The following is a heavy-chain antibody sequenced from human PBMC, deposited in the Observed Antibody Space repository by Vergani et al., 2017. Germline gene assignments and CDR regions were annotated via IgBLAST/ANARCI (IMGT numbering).Heavy chain of an antibody. J-gene: IGHJ3*02. CDR3: ARAGMATIEGAPDAFDI. CDR2: IIPIFGTA. V-gene: IGHV1-69*13. Sequence: QVQLVQSGAEVKKPGSSVKVSCKASGGTFSSYAISWVRQAPGQGLEWMGRIIPIFGTANYAQKFQGRVTITADESTSTAYMELSSLRSEDMAVYYCARAGMATIEGAPDAFDIWGQGTMVTVSS. CDR1: GGTFSSYA. D-gene: IGHD5-24*01.